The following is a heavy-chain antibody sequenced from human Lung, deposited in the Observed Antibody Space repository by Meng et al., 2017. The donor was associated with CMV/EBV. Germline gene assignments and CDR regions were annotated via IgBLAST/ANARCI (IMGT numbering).Heavy chain of an antibody. CDR1: GFTFSNYA. J-gene: IGHJ5*02. CDR2: IYAGGRSA. D-gene: IGHD6-13*01. Sequence: GEXXKISCAASGFTFSNYAMSWVRQAPGKGLEWVAVIYAGGRSAYYAESVKGRFTIFRDGSKNTVYLEMNSLRAEDTALYNCAKDSTYSAWGQGTLVTVSS. CDR3: AKDSTYSA. V-gene: IGHV3-23*03.